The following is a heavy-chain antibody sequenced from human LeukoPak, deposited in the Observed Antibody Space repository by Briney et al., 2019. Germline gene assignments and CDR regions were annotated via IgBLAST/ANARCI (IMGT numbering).Heavy chain of an antibody. CDR2: INHSGST. J-gene: IGHJ4*02. V-gene: IGHV4-34*01. D-gene: IGHD6-13*01. Sequence: SETLSLTCAVYGGSFSGYYWSWIRQPPGKGLEWIGEINHSGSTNYNPSLKSRVTISVDTSKNQFSLKLSSVTAADTAVYYCARGGDYRSSPSGFGYWGQGTLVTVSS. CDR3: ARGGDYRSSPSGFGY. CDR1: GGSFSGYY.